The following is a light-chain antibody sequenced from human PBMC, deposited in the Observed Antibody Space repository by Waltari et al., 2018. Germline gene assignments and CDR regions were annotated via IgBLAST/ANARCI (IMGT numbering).Light chain of an antibody. V-gene: IGLV7-46*01. CDR2: DGT. CDR3: LLSYAGARV. Sequence: QALVTQEPSLTVSTGGAVTLTCGSSPGPVTNDHFPYWFQQNPGQAPRALIYDGTNRQSWTPARFSGSLVGGKAALTLSGAQPEDETVYYCLLSYAGARVFGGGTKLTVL. CDR1: PGPVTNDHF. J-gene: IGLJ3*02.